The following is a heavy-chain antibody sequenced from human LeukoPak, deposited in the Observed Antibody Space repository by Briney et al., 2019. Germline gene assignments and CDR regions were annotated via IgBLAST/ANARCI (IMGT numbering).Heavy chain of an antibody. D-gene: IGHD6-13*01. CDR1: GFTVSSNY. CDR2: IYSGGST. CDR3: AAADSSSWYGPHYFDY. V-gene: IGHV3-66*01. Sequence: GGSLRLSCAASGFTVSSNYMSWVRQAPGKGLERVSVIYSGGSTYYADSVKGRFTISRDNSKNTLYLQMNSLRAEDTAVYYCAAADSSSWYGPHYFDYWGQGTLVTVSS. J-gene: IGHJ4*02.